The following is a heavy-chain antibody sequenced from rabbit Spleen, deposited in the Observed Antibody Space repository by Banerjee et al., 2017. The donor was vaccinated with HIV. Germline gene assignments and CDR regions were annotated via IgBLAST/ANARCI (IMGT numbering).Heavy chain of an antibody. CDR1: GFDLSSRYW. CDR3: ARSYAGVGVYGYADL. CDR2: IYAGSSGST. V-gene: IGHV1S40*01. D-gene: IGHD6-1*01. J-gene: IGHJ4*01. Sequence: QSLEESGGDLVKPGASLTLTCTASGFDLSSRYWICWVRQAPGKGLEWIGCIYAGSSGSTYYASWAKGRFTISKTSSTTVTLQMTSLTVADTATYFCARSYAGVGVYGYADLWGPGTLVTVS.